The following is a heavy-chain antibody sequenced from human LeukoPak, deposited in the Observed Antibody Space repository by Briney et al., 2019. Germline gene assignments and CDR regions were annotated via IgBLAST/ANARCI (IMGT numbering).Heavy chain of an antibody. CDR3: VRAVGVSARGYFDL. J-gene: IGHJ2*01. CDR1: GFTFSSYD. D-gene: IGHD2-8*01. V-gene: IGHV3-48*03. CDR2: IHGSGSTI. Sequence: PGGSLRLSCAASGFTFSSYDMNWVRQAAGKGLEWVSYIHGSGSTILYADSVKGRFTISRDTAKNSLHLQMSSLRVEDTAVYYCVRAVGVSARGYFDLWGRGTLVTVSS.